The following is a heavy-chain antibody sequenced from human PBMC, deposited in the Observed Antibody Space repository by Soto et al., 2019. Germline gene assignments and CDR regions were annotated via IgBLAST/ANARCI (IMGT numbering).Heavy chain of an antibody. V-gene: IGHV1-69*02. J-gene: IGHJ6*02. CDR2: IIPILGIA. D-gene: IGHD3-10*01. CDR1: GGTFSSYT. Sequence: SVKVSCKASGGTFSSYTISWVRQAPGQGLEWMGRIIPILGIANYAQKFQGRVTLYLQMNSLRAEDTAVYYCARGERWGSDFYYYGMDVWGQGTTVTVSS. CDR3: ARGERWGSDFYYYGMDV.